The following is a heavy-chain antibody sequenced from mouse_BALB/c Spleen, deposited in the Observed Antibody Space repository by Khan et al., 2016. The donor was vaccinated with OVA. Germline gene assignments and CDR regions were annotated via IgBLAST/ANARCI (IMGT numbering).Heavy chain of an antibody. CDR2: INPHIGET. J-gene: IGHJ2*01. V-gene: IGHV1-20*02. D-gene: IGHD1-1*01. CDR3: ARKNGSDFDY. Sequence: VQLKQSGPELVKPGASVKISCKASGYSFTGYFMNWVMQSHGKSLEWIGRINPHIGETLYNQKFKGKATLTVDESSRTAHMELRSLASEDSAVYYCARKNGSDFDYWSQGTTLTVSS. CDR1: GYSFTGYF.